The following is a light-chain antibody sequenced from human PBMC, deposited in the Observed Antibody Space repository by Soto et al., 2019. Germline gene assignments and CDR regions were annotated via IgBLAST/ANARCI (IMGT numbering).Light chain of an antibody. CDR2: LEGSGSY. V-gene: IGLV4-60*02. J-gene: IGLJ3*02. CDR3: ETWDSNTRV. Sequence: QPVLTQSSSASASLGSSVKLTCTLSSGHSSYIIAWHQQQPGKAPRYLMKLEGSGSYNKGSGVPDRFSGSSSGADRYLTISLLHLDDEADYYCETWDSNTRVFGGGTKLTVL. CDR1: SGHSSYI.